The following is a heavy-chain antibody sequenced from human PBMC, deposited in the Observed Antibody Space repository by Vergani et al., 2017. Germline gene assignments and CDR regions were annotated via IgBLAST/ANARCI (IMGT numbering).Heavy chain of an antibody. Sequence: EVQLVESGGGLLQPGRSLRLSCAASGFTFNEFAMHWVRQAPGKGLEWVAGISWNDGIILYADSVKGRFNVSRDNGKKSLDLQMNDLRLEDTAFYYCAKAGFDSPYSMSPFFEYWGQGLLVTVSS. CDR3: AKAGFDSPYSMSPFFEY. CDR2: ISWNDGII. D-gene: IGHD4-11*01. CDR1: GFTFNEFA. V-gene: IGHV3-9*01. J-gene: IGHJ4*02.